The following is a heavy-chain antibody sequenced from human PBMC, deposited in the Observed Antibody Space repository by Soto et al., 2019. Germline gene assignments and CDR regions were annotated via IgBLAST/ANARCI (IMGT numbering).Heavy chain of an antibody. CDR1: GYTVTSYD. D-gene: IGHD1-1*01. CDR2: MTPNSGNT. V-gene: IGHV1-8*01. Sequence: QVQLVQSGAQVKKPRASVKVSCKASGYTVTSYDINWVRQATGQGLEWMGWMTPNSGNTGYAQKFRGRVTMTRNTSTSTAYMALSSLRSEDTAVYYCARERTGTTSMDVWGQGTTVTVSS. CDR3: ARERTGTTSMDV. J-gene: IGHJ6*02.